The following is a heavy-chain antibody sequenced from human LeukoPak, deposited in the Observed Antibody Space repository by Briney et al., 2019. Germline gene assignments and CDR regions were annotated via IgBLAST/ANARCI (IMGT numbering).Heavy chain of an antibody. V-gene: IGHV1-8*01. CDR1: GYTFTSYD. J-gene: IGHJ4*02. Sequence: SVKVSCKASGYTFTSYDINWVQQATGQGLEWMGWMNPNSGNTGYAQKFQGGVTMTRNTSISTAYMELSSLRSEDTAVYYCATGPYGDYVFDYWGQGTLVTVSS. D-gene: IGHD4-17*01. CDR2: MNPNSGNT. CDR3: ATGPYGDYVFDY.